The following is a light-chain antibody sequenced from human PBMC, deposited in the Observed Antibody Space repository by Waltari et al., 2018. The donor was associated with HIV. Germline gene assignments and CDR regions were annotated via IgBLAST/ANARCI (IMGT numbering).Light chain of an antibody. CDR3: SSYTSSNTYV. J-gene: IGLJ1*01. V-gene: IGLV2-14*02. Sequence: QSALTQPASVSASPGQSITISCAGTSSDVGKYDLVSWYQQYPGLAPKLVISEVSDRPSGIPIRFSGSKSGNTASLTISGLQAEDEADYYCSSYTSSNTYVFGTGTKVTVL. CDR1: SSDVGKYDL. CDR2: EVS.